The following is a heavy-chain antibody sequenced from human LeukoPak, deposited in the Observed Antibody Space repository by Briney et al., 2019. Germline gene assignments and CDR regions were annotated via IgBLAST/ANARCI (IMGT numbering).Heavy chain of an antibody. V-gene: IGHV4-59*01. D-gene: IGHD2-21*02. CDR2: IYYSRST. CDR3: ARVPVNCGGDCYSGWFDP. Sequence: SETLSLTCTVSGGSISSYYWSWIRQPPGKGLEWIGYIYYSRSTNYNPSLKSRVTISVDTSKNQFSLKLSSVTAADTAVYYCARVPVNCGGDCYSGWFDPWGQGTLVTVSS. CDR1: GGSISSYY. J-gene: IGHJ5*02.